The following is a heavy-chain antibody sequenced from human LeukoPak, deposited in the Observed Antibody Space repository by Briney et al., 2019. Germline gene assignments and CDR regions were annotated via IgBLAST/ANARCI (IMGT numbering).Heavy chain of an antibody. CDR2: ISSSSSYI. CDR1: GFTFSSYS. J-gene: IGHJ5*02. Sequence: GGSLRLSCAASGFTFSSYSKNWVRQAPGKGLEWVSSISSSSSYIYYADSVKGRFTISRDNAKNSLYLQMNSLRAEDTAVYYCAREATVNIVVVPAPNWFDPWGQGTLVTVSS. D-gene: IGHD2-2*01. CDR3: AREATVNIVVVPAPNWFDP. V-gene: IGHV3-21*01.